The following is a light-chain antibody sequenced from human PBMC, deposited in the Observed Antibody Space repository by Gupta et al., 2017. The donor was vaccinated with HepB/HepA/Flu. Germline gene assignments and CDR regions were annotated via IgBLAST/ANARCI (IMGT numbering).Light chain of an antibody. CDR1: ETLLHTDGYQF. J-gene: IGKJ2*01. CDR2: VAS. Sequence: IVMTQSPLSLAVTPGEPVSISCRSSETLLHTDGYQFLNWFVQKPGQSPHLLIYVASSRASGVPDRFEGSGSGTDFTLHITRVEAEDVGIYFCRQSLDTPYTFGQGTKLEI. CDR3: RQSLDTPYT. V-gene: IGKV2-28*01.